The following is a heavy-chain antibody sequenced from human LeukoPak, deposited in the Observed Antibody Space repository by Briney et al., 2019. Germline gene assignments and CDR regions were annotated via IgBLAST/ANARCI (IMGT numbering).Heavy chain of an antibody. D-gene: IGHD2-15*01. CDR3: ARDLLGGYFDY. V-gene: IGHV3-66*01. CDR2: IYSGGST. J-gene: IGHJ4*02. CDR1: GFTVSSNY. Sequence: GESLRLSCAASGFTVSSNYMSWVRQAPGKGLEWVSVIYSGGSTYYADPVKGRFTISRDNSKNTLYLQMNSLRAEDTAVYYCARDLLGGYFDYWGQGTLVTVSS.